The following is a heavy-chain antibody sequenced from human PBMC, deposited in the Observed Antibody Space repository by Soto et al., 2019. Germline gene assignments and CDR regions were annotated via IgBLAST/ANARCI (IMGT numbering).Heavy chain of an antibody. CDR1: GFTFSSYG. D-gene: IGHD3-22*01. Sequence: GGSLRLSCAASGFTFSSYGMHWVRQAPGKGLEWVAVISYDGSNKYYADSVKGRFTISRDNSKNTLYLQMNSLRAEDTAVYYFAKDPQASSGYFRYSDYWGQGTLVTVSS. J-gene: IGHJ4*02. V-gene: IGHV3-30*18. CDR3: AKDPQASSGYFRYSDY. CDR2: ISYDGSNK.